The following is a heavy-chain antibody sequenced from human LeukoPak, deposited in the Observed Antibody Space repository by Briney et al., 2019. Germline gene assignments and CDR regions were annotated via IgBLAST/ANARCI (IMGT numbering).Heavy chain of an antibody. Sequence: ASVKVSCKASGYTFTSYGISWVRQAPGQGLEWMGWINPNSGGTNYAQKFQGRVTMTRDTSISTAYMELSRLRSDDTAVYYCARDLAYDYVWGSYRWIDYWGQGTLVTVSS. V-gene: IGHV1-2*02. D-gene: IGHD3-16*02. CDR1: GYTFTSYG. CDR2: INPNSGGT. CDR3: ARDLAYDYVWGSYRWIDY. J-gene: IGHJ4*02.